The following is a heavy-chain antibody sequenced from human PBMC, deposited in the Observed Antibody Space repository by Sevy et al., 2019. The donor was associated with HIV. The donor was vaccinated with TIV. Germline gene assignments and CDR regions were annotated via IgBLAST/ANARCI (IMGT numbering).Heavy chain of an antibody. Sequence: ASLKVSCKASGGTFSSYAISWVRQAPGQGLEWMGGIIPIFGTANYAQKFQGRVTITADKSTSTAYMELSSLRSEDTAVYYCARVGWDYYDSSGYSGDAFDIWGQGTMVTVSS. CDR2: IIPIFGTA. CDR3: ARVGWDYYDSSGYSGDAFDI. D-gene: IGHD3-22*01. V-gene: IGHV1-69*06. J-gene: IGHJ3*02. CDR1: GGTFSSYA.